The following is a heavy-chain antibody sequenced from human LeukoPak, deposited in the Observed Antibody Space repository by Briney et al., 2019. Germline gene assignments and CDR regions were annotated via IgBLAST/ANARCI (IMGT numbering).Heavy chain of an antibody. CDR3: AREHLLACCGGDCYPSAFDI. CDR1: GGSISSGDYY. V-gene: IGHV4-30-4*01. CDR2: IYYSGST. J-gene: IGHJ3*02. Sequence: PSQTLSLTCTVSGGSISSGDYYWSWIRQPPGKGLEWIGYIYYSGSTYYNPSLKSRVTISVDTSKNQFSLKLSSVTAADTAVYYCAREHLLACCGGDCYPSAFDIWGQGTTVTVSS. D-gene: IGHD2-21*02.